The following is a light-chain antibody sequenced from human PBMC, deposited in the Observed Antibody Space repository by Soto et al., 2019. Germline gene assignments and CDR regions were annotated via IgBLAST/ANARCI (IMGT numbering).Light chain of an antibody. CDR3: SSYTSSSTLGV. J-gene: IGLJ1*01. CDR1: SSDVGGYRY. CDR2: DVS. Sequence: QSALTQPASGSGSPGQSITISCTGTSSDVGGYRYVSWYQQHPGKAPKLMIYDVSNRPSGVSNRFSGSKSGNTASLTISGLQAEDEADYYCSSYTSSSTLGVFGTGTKLTVL. V-gene: IGLV2-14*01.